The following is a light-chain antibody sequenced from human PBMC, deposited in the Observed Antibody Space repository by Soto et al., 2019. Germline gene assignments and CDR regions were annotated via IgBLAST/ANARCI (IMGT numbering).Light chain of an antibody. CDR1: RSDVGGYNS. CDR2: DVS. J-gene: IGLJ1*01. Sequence: QSALTQPASVSGSPGQSITISCTGTRSDVGGYNSVSWYQQHPGEVPKIMIYDVSIRPSGVPDRFSGSKSGNTACLTISGLQAEDEADYYCSSYTSITALVFGTGTKLTVL. V-gene: IGLV2-14*01. CDR3: SSYTSITALV.